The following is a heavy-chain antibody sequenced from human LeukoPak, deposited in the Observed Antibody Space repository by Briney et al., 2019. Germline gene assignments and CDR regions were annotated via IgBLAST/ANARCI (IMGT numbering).Heavy chain of an antibody. Sequence: PGGSPRLSCAASGFTFSSYGMHWVRQAPGKGLEWVAVIWYDGSNKYYADSVKGRFTISRDNSKNTLYLQMNSLRAEDTAVYYCARDGLRDAFDIWGQGTMVTVSS. CDR2: IWYDGSNK. J-gene: IGHJ3*02. CDR3: ARDGLRDAFDI. V-gene: IGHV3-33*01. CDR1: GFTFSSYG.